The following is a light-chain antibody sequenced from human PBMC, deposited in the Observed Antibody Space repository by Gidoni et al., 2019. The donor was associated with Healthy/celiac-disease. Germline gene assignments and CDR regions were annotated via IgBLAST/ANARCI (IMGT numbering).Light chain of an antibody. CDR3: QQLNSYPPWT. V-gene: IGKV1-9*01. J-gene: IGKJ1*01. CDR1: QSISSY. CDR2: AAS. Sequence: IQLPQSPSSLSASVGDRVTITCRASQSISSYLAWYQQKPGKAPKLLIYAASTWQSGVPTRFSGSGSGTDFTLTISSLQPEDFAAYYCQQLNSYPPWTFGQGTKVEIK.